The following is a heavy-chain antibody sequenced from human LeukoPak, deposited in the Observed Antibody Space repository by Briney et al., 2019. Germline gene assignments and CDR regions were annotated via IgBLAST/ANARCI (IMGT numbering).Heavy chain of an antibody. J-gene: IGHJ4*02. CDR3: AKPTAKLPGQSAPDH. D-gene: IGHD2-15*01. Sequence: GGSLRLSCVASGVTVRSSFMSWVRQAPGKGLEWVSVIYSGGSLYYSDSVKGRFTISRDNSKNTLYLQMNSLRAEDTAVYYCAKPTAKLPGQSAPDHWGQGTLVTVSS. CDR2: IYSGGSL. CDR1: GVTVRSSF. V-gene: IGHV3-66*01.